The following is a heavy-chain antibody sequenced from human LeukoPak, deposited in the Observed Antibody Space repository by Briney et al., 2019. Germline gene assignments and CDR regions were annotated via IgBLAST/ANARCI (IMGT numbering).Heavy chain of an antibody. Sequence: GASVKVSCKASGYTFTGYYMHWVRQAPGQGLEWMGWINPNSGGTNYAQKFQGRVTMTRDTSTSTAYMELSRLRSDDTAVYYCARGVGTYSSSPFKVMRFDPWGQGTLVTVSS. CDR2: INPNSGGT. CDR1: GYTFTGYY. V-gene: IGHV1-2*02. D-gene: IGHD6-13*01. CDR3: ARGVGTYSSSPFKVMRFDP. J-gene: IGHJ5*02.